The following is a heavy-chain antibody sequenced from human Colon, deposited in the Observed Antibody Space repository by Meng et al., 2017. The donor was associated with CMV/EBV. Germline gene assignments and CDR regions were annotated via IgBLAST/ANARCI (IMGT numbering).Heavy chain of an antibody. V-gene: IGHV1-2*02. D-gene: IGHD3-9*01. CDR1: GYTFTGYY. CDR2: TNPKSGAT. CDR3: ARDHDDYDLLTGYYGHQFYVMDV. Sequence: ASVKVSCKASGYTFTGYYIHWVRQAPGQGLEWMGWTNPKSGATKYAQKFLGRVTMTRDTSTTTAYMELSGLRSDDSAMYYCARDHDDYDLLTGYYGHQFYVMDVWGQGTTVTVSS. J-gene: IGHJ6*02.